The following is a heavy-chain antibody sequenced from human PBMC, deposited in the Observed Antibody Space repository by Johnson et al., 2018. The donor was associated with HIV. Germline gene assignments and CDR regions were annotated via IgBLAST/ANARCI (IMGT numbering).Heavy chain of an antibody. J-gene: IGHJ3*02. CDR1: GFTVSSNY. CDR3: ARETEYNWNYALAFDI. CDR2: IYSGGST. V-gene: IGHV3-66*01. D-gene: IGHD1-7*01. Sequence: EVQLVESGGGLVKPGGSLRLSCAASGFTVSSNYMSWVRQAPGKGLEWVSVIYSGGSTYYADSVNGRFTISRDNSKNTLYLQMNSLRAEDTAVYYCARETEYNWNYALAFDIWGQGTMVTVSS.